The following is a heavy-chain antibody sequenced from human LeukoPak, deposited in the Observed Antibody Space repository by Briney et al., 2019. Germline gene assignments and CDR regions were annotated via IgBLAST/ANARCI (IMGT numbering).Heavy chain of an antibody. CDR1: GFTFSSYA. D-gene: IGHD2-2*01. J-gene: IGHJ4*02. V-gene: IGHV3-23*01. CDR3: AKQGAVVPAARFDY. Sequence: GGSLRLSCAASGFTFSSYAMSWDRQAPGKGLEWVSAISGSVGSTYYADSVKGRFTISRDNSKNTLYLQMNSLRAEDTAVYYCAKQGAVVPAARFDYWGQGTLVTVSS. CDR2: ISGSVGST.